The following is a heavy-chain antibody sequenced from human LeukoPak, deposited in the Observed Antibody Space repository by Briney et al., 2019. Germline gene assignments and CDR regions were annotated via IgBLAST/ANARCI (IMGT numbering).Heavy chain of an antibody. V-gene: IGHV3-23*01. CDR2: ISAGADVI. CDR1: GFSFRDYP. J-gene: IGHJ4*02. D-gene: IGHD6-6*01. CDR3: ARIGYSSSSLDY. Sequence: GGSLRLSCEAAGFSFRDYPMGWVRRASGKRLEWVSGISAGADVIFYADPVKGRFTISRDNTKNSVYLQVNSLRAEDTAVYYCARIGYSSSSLDYWGQGTLVPVSS.